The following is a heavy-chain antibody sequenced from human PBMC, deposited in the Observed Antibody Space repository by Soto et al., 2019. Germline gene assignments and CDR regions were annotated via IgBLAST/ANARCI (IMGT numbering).Heavy chain of an antibody. V-gene: IGHV3-21*01. CDR2: ISSSSSYI. J-gene: IGHJ6*02. CDR1: GFTFSSYS. Sequence: GGSLRLSCAASGFTFSSYSMNWVRQAPGKGLEWVSSISSSSSYIYYADSVKGRFTISRDNSEDTLFLQMNSLRGEDTAIYYCAKVIRADSTSSNFYYYYGMDVWGQGTTVTVSS. CDR3: AKVIRADSTSSNFYYYYGMDV. D-gene: IGHD6-6*01.